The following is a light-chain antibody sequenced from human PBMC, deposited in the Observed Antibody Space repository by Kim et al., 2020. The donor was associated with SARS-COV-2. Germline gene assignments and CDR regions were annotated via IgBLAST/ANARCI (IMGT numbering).Light chain of an antibody. CDR3: MQGTNWPFT. CDR1: QSLVYRNRNIY. J-gene: IGKJ3*01. Sequence: PALISCRSSQSLVYRNRNIYLNWFQQRPGQAPRRLIYKVSNRDSGVPDRFSGSGSGTDFTLQISRVQAEDVGVYYCMQGTNWPFTFGPGTKVDIK. V-gene: IGKV2-30*01. CDR2: KVS.